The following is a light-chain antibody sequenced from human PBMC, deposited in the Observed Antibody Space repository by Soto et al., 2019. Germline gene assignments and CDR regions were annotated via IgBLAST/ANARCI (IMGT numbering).Light chain of an antibody. J-gene: IGKJ4*01. CDR3: HQYYSVPLT. Sequence: DIVMTQSPDSLAVSLGERATINCKSSQSLLYNSNNKNYLAWYQQEPGQPPKLLIYWASTRESGVPDRLSGSGSGTDFTLTISNLQAEDVAVYYCHQYYSVPLTFGGGTKVEIK. V-gene: IGKV4-1*01. CDR1: QSLLYNSNNKNY. CDR2: WAS.